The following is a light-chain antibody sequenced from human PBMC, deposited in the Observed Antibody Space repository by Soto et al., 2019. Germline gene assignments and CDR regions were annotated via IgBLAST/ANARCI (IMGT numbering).Light chain of an antibody. CDR1: NSNIGANY. Sequence: QSVLTQPPSVSVAPGQRVTISCSGSNSNIGANYVSWYQHLPGTAPKLLIYDNNKRPSGIPDRFSGTKSDTSATLGITGLRTGDEADYYCATWDSSLIAGVFGGGTKVTVL. V-gene: IGLV1-51*01. CDR2: DNN. J-gene: IGLJ2*01. CDR3: ATWDSSLIAGV.